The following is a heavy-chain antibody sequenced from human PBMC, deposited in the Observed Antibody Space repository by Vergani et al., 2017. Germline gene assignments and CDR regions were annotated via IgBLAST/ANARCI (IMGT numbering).Heavy chain of an antibody. J-gene: IGHJ6*02. CDR2: IIPIFGTA. D-gene: IGHD1-26*01. Sequence: QVQLVQSGAEVKKPGSSVKVSCKASGGTFSSCAISWVRQAPGQGLEWMGGIIPIFGTANYAQKFQGRVTITADESTSTAYMELSSLRSEDTAVYYCARDRELLGYYYDYAMDVWGQGTTVTVSS. CDR3: ARDRELLGYYYDYAMDV. V-gene: IGHV1-69*12. CDR1: GGTFSSCA.